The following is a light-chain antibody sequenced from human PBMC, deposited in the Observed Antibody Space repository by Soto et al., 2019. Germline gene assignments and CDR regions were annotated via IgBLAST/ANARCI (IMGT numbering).Light chain of an antibody. Sequence: EIVLTQSPATLSLSPGERATLPCRASQSVSSSYLAWYQQKPGQAPRLLIYGASSRATGIPDGFSGSGSGTEFTLTISRLEPEDFAVYYCQQYGSSSWTFGQGTKVDIK. CDR1: QSVSSSY. J-gene: IGKJ1*01. CDR3: QQYGSSSWT. V-gene: IGKV3-20*01. CDR2: GAS.